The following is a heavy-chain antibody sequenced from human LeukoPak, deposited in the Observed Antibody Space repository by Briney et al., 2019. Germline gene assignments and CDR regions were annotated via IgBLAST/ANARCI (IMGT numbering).Heavy chain of an antibody. CDR1: GGSISSYY. Sequence: SETLSLTCTVSGGSISSYYWSWIRQPPGKGLEWIGYIYYSGITNYNPSLKSRVTISVDTSKNQFSLKLSSVTAADTAVYYCARQGSGSRAAFDYLGQGTLVTVSS. V-gene: IGHV4-59*08. CDR3: ARQGSGSRAAFDY. J-gene: IGHJ4*02. CDR2: IYYSGIT. D-gene: IGHD1-26*01.